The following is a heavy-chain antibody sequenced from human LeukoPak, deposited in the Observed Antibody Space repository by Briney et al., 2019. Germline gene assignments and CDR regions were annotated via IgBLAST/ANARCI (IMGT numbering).Heavy chain of an antibody. CDR1: GYTFTGYY. V-gene: IGHV1-2*02. CDR2: INPNSGGT. CDR3: ARDLELLKPAASY. Sequence: ASVKVSCKASGYTFTGYYMHWVRQAPGQGLEWMGWINPNSGGTDYAQKFQGRVTMTRDTSISTAYMELSRLRSDDTAVYYCARDLELLKPAASYWGQGTLVTVSS. D-gene: IGHD3-10*01. J-gene: IGHJ4*02.